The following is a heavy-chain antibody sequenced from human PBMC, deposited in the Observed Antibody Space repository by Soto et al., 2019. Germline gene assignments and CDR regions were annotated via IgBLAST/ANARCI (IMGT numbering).Heavy chain of an antibody. J-gene: IGHJ6*02. CDR1: GLTFSSCA. CDR2: FIDSGGST. V-gene: IGHV3-23*01. CDR3: AKGRSYYYYYGVDV. Sequence: GGSLRHSCAAAGLTFSSCAMGWVRQAPGKGLEWVSDFIDSGGSTYYADSVKGLFTISRDNSKSTLYLQMNSLRSEVTALYYCAKGRSYYYYYGVDVWGQGTTVTVS.